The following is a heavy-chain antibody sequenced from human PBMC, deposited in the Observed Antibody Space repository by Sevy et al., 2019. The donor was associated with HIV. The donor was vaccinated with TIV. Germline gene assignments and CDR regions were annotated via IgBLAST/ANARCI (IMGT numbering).Heavy chain of an antibody. D-gene: IGHD3-3*01. Sequence: ASVKVSCKASGYTFTSYGISWVRQAPGQGLEWMGWISAYNGNTNYAQKLQGRVTMTTDTSTSIAYMELRSLRSDDTAVYYCARDEAGYSYYDFWSGYYTWFDPWGQGTLVTVSS. CDR3: ARDEAGYSYYDFWSGYYTWFDP. CDR1: GYTFTSYG. V-gene: IGHV1-18*01. J-gene: IGHJ5*02. CDR2: ISAYNGNT.